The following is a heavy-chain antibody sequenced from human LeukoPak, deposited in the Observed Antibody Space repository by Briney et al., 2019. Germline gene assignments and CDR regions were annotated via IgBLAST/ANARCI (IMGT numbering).Heavy chain of an antibody. J-gene: IGHJ5*02. CDR2: ISGSGGST. CDR3: ARGVAKRYYDFWSGYGNWFDP. CDR1: GFTFNNYA. V-gene: IGHV3-23*01. Sequence: GGSLRLSCAASGFTFNNYAMSWVRQAPGKGLEWVSAISGSGGSTYYADSVKGRFTISRDISKNTLYLQMNSLRAEDTAVYYCARGVAKRYYDFWSGYGNWFDPWGQGTLVTVSS. D-gene: IGHD3-3*01.